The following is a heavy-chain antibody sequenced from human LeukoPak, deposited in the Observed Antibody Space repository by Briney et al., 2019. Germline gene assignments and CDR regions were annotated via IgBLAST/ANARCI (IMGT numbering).Heavy chain of an antibody. CDR3: AREIVGAPFDY. CDR1: GGSITTTY. V-gene: IGHV4-59*01. CDR2: IFYSALT. Sequence: SETLSLTCTVPGGSITTTYWSWIRQRPGKGLGWSGYIFYSALTNYNPSLKGRVTISVDTSKSQFSLKLSCVTAADTAIYYCAREIVGAPFDYWGQGKLVTVSS. J-gene: IGHJ4*02. D-gene: IGHD2-21*01.